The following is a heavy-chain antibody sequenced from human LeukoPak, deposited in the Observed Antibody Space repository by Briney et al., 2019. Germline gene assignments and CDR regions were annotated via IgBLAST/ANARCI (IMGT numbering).Heavy chain of an antibody. CDR3: ARFLEPRGLNAFDI. CDR1: GGSISNYY. J-gene: IGHJ3*02. Sequence: SETLSLTCTVSGGSISNYYWSWIRQPPGKGLEWIGSIYHSGSTYYNPSLKSRVTISVDTSKNQFSLKLSSVTAADTAVYYCARFLEPRGLNAFDIWGQGTMVTVSS. D-gene: IGHD1-14*01. V-gene: IGHV4-59*08. CDR2: IYHSGST.